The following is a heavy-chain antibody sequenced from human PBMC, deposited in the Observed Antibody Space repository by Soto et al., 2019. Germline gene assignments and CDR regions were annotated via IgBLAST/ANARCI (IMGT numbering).Heavy chain of an antibody. CDR1: GYSISSGYY. Sequence: KPSETLSLTCAVSGYSISSGYYWGWIRQPPGKGLEWIGSIYHSGSTYYNPSLKSRVTISVDTSKNQFSLKLSSVTAADTAVYYCARAGLGYIAFDIWGQGTMVTVSS. D-gene: IGHD6-13*01. CDR2: IYHSGST. J-gene: IGHJ3*02. CDR3: ARAGLGYIAFDI. V-gene: IGHV4-38-2*01.